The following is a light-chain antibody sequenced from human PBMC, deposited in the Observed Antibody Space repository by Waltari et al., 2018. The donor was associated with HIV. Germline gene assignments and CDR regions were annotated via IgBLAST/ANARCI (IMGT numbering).Light chain of an antibody. Sequence: DIVMTQSPDSLAVSLGERATINCKSSQSVLFSSKNKNYLAWYQQKPGQPTKLLIYWASPRQSGVPDRSSGSGSGTDFTLTISSLQAEDVAVYYCQQYYSTPWTFGQGTKVEIK. J-gene: IGKJ1*01. CDR3: QQYYSTPWT. CDR2: WAS. CDR1: QSVLFSSKNKNY. V-gene: IGKV4-1*01.